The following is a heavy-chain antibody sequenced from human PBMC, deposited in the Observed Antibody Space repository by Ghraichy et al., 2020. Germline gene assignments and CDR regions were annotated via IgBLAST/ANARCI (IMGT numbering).Heavy chain of an antibody. Sequence: GGSLRLSCAASGFTFSSYGMHWVRQAPGKGLEWVAVISYDGSNKYYADSVKGRFTISRDNSKNTLYLQMNSLRAEDTAVYYCAKDGGPAYCGGDCYWGAFDIWGQGTMVTVSS. CDR3: AKDGGPAYCGGDCYWGAFDI. V-gene: IGHV3-30*18. CDR1: GFTFSSYG. CDR2: ISYDGSNK. D-gene: IGHD2-21*02. J-gene: IGHJ3*02.